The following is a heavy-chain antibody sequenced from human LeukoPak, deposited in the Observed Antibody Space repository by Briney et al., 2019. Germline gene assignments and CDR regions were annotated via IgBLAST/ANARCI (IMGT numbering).Heavy chain of an antibody. Sequence: GGSLRLSCAASGFTFSSYSMNWVRQAPGKGLEWVSSISSSSSYIYYADSVKGRFTISRDNAKNSLYLQMSSLRAEDTAVYYCARGQVYSYGPFDYWGQGTLVTVSS. CDR2: ISSSSSYI. CDR3: ARGQVYSYGPFDY. V-gene: IGHV3-21*01. D-gene: IGHD5-18*01. J-gene: IGHJ4*02. CDR1: GFTFSSYS.